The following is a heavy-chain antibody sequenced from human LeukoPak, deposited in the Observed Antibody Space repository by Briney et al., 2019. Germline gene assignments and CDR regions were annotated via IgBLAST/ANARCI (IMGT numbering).Heavy chain of an antibody. CDR3: ARAPDTAGSNAFDI. CDR2: IYYSGST. CDR1: GGSISSGGDY. J-gene: IGHJ3*02. V-gene: IGHV4-31*02. Sequence: SETLCLTCAVSGGSISSGGDYWGWVRQRPGKGLEWIVCIYYSGSTYYNPSLKSRVTISLDTSKNQFSLKLSSVTAEDTAVYYCARAPDTAGSNAFDIWGQGTMVTVSS. D-gene: IGHD5-18*01.